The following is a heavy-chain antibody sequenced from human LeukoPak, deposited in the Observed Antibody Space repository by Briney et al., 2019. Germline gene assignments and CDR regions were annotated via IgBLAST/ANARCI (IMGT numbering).Heavy chain of an antibody. CDR1: GGSISSYY. CDR3: ARRPTGEAIVVVPAASDAFDI. CDR2: IYYSGST. D-gene: IGHD2-2*01. Sequence: PSETLSLTCTVSGGSISSYYWSWIRQPPGKGLEWIGYIYYSGSTNYNPSLKSRVTISVDTSKNQFSLKLSSVTAADTAVYYCARRPTGEAIVVVPAASDAFDIWGQGTMVTVSS. J-gene: IGHJ3*02. V-gene: IGHV4-59*01.